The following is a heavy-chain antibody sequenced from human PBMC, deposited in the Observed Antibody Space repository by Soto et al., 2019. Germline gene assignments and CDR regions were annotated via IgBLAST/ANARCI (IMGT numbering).Heavy chain of an antibody. Sequence: QVQLVESGGGVVQPGRSLRLSCAASGFTFSSYAMHWVRQAPGKGLEWVAVISYDGSNKYYADSVKGRFTISRDNSKNTLYLQMNSLRAEDTAVYYCARDPDSGYVHSSSLDYWGQGTLVTVSS. J-gene: IGHJ4*02. V-gene: IGHV3-30-3*01. CDR1: GFTFSSYA. CDR2: ISYDGSNK. D-gene: IGHD5-12*01. CDR3: ARDPDSGYVHSSSLDY.